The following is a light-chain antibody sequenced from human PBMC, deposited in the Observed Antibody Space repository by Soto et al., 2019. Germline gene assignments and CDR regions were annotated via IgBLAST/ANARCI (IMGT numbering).Light chain of an antibody. Sequence: QSVLTQPASVSGSPGQSIXXXCXXXXXXVXIYNLVSWYQQHPGKAPKLMIYEGSKRPSGVSNRFSGSKSGNTASLTISRLQAEDEADYYCCSYAGSRTYVFGTGTKLTVL. CDR2: EGS. J-gene: IGLJ1*01. CDR1: XXXVXIYNL. V-gene: IGLV2-23*01. CDR3: CSYAGSRTYV.